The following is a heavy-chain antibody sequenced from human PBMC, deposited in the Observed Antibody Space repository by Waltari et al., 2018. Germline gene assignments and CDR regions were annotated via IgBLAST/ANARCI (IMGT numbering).Heavy chain of an antibody. CDR2: IYPAGST. J-gene: IGHJ4*02. Sequence: DVQLVESGGGLVHPGGSLRLSCAASGFTVSTTPMSWVRQAPGKGLEWVSIIYPAGSTYNADSVVGRFTIFRDVSQNTLHLQMNNLRPEDTAIYYCARARDEDTAMVFFDHWGQGTLVSVSS. D-gene: IGHD5-18*01. V-gene: IGHV3-66*02. CDR3: ARARDEDTAMVFFDH. CDR1: GFTVSTTP.